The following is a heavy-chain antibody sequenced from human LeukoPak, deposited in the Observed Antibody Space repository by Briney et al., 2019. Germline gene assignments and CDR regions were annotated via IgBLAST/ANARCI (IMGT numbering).Heavy chain of an antibody. V-gene: IGHV4-30-4*08. CDR1: GGSISSGDYY. Sequence: PSETLSLTCTVSGGSISSGDYYWSWIRQPPGKGLEWIGYIYYSGSTYYNPSLKGRVTISVDTSKNHFSLKLSSVTAADTAVYYCARDLRWSDSSSQHYYGMDVWGQGTTVTVSS. CDR3: ARDLRWSDSSSQHYYGMDV. J-gene: IGHJ6*02. D-gene: IGHD6-13*01. CDR2: IYYSGST.